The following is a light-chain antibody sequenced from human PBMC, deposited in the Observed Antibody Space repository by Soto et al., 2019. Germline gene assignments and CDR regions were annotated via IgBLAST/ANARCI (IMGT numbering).Light chain of an antibody. CDR2: DVS. J-gene: IGLJ3*02. CDR1: RSDVGGYKY. Sequence: QSALTQPRSVSGSPGQSVTISCTGTRSDVGGYKYVSWYQHHPGKAPKVMIYDVSKRPSGVPDRFSVSKSGNTASLTISGLQAEDEADYYCCSYAGTYTWVFGGGTKLTVL. CDR3: CSYAGTYTWV. V-gene: IGLV2-11*01.